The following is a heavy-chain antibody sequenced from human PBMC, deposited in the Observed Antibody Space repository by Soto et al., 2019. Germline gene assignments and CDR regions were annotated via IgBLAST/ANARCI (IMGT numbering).Heavy chain of an antibody. CDR2: INSGGRT. Sequence: GGSLRLSCAASGFTFSSYTMNWVRQAPGKGLEWVSGINSGGRTYYADSVKGRFTISRDDSKNTLYLQIISLRAEDTALYRCTRDTSSFWSGPSFFSFWGQGTLVXVSS. CDR3: TRDTSSFWSGPSFFSF. D-gene: IGHD3-3*01. CDR1: GFTFSSYT. J-gene: IGHJ4*02. V-gene: IGHV3-23*01.